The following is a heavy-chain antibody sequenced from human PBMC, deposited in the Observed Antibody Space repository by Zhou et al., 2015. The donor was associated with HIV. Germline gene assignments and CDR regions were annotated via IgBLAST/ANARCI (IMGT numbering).Heavy chain of an antibody. J-gene: IGHJ4*02. D-gene: IGHD2-21*02. CDR2: IIPILGIA. Sequence: QVQLVQSGAEVKKPGSSVKVSCKASGGTFSSYTISWVRQAPGQGLEWMGRIIPILGIANYAQKFQGRVTITADKSTSTAYMELSSLRSEDTAVYYCARDTRTPQAYCGGDCYHSGYYFDYWGQGTLVTVSS. V-gene: IGHV1-69*08. CDR3: ARDTRTPQAYCGGDCYHSGYYFDY. CDR1: GGTFSSYT.